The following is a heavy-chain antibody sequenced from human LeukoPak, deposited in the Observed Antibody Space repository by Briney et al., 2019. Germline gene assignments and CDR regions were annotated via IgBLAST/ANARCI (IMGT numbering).Heavy chain of an antibody. J-gene: IGHJ4*02. CDR3: ARVRQRWLHPYYFDY. D-gene: IGHD5-24*01. Sequence: SETLSLTCAVYGGSFSGYYWSWIRQPPGKGPEWIGETNHSGSTNYNPSLKSRVTISVDTSKNQFSLKLSSVTAADTAVYYCARVRQRWLHPYYFDYWGQGTLVTVSS. CDR2: TNHSGST. V-gene: IGHV4-34*01. CDR1: GGSFSGYY.